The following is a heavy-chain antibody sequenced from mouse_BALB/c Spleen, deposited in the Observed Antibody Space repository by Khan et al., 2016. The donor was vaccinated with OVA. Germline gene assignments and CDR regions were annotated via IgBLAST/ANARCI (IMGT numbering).Heavy chain of an antibody. CDR3: ARNPFAY. CDR2: IDPYDSET. Sequence: QVQLQQSGAELVRPGASVKLSCEASGYTFTNYWVNWIKQSPEQGLEWIGRIDPYDSETHYNQNFKDKAILTVDKSSSTAYMQLSSLTSEDSAVYVCARNPFAYWGQGTLVTVSA. J-gene: IGHJ3*01. V-gene: IGHV1-52*01. CDR1: GYTFTNYW.